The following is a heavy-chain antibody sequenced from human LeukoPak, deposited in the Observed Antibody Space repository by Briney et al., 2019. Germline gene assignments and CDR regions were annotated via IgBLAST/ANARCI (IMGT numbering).Heavy chain of an antibody. J-gene: IGHJ6*03. Sequence: GESLKISCKGSGYSFTSYWIGWVRQMPGKGLEWMGIIYPGDSDTRYSPSFQGQVTISADKSISTAYLQWSSLKASDTAMYYCARHRGSGSYYDSYYYYMDVWGKGTTVTVSS. D-gene: IGHD3-10*01. CDR3: ARHRGSGSYYDSYYYYMDV. V-gene: IGHV5-51*01. CDR2: IYPGDSDT. CDR1: GYSFTSYW.